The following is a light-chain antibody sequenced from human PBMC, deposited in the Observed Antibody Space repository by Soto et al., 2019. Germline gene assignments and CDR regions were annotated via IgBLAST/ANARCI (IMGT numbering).Light chain of an antibody. CDR3: QQSYGSLTWT. CDR2: AAS. V-gene: IGKV1-39*01. J-gene: IGKJ1*01. Sequence: TQSPATLSASVGDGVTITCRASHSIMTYLNWYQLKPGKPPRLLIYAASSLQSGVPSRFSGSGSGTDFILTISSLQHEDFATYYCQQSYGSLTWTFGQGTKVDIK. CDR1: HSIMTY.